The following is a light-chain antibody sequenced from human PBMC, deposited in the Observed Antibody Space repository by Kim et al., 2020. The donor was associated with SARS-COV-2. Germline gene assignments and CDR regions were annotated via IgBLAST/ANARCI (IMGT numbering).Light chain of an antibody. CDR2: GKN. V-gene: IGLV3-19*01. CDR1: SLRRYY. Sequence: VALGQTVRITCQGDSLRRYYATWYQQKPGQAPLLVIYGKNNRPSGIPDRFSGSSSGNTASLTITGTQAGDEADYYCNSRDSNDNVVFGGGTQLTVL. CDR3: NSRDSNDNVV. J-gene: IGLJ2*01.